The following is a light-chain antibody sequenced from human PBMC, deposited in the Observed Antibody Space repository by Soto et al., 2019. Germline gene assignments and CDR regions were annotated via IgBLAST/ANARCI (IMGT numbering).Light chain of an antibody. V-gene: IGLV2-11*01. J-gene: IGLJ1*01. CDR1: SSDVGAYNY. Sequence: QSALTQPRSVSGSPGQSVTVSCAGTSSDVGAYNYVSWYQQVPGKAPKLMIYDVTKRPSGVPHRFSGSKSGNTASLTISGLQAEDEADYYCCSYAGNFTFVFGAGTKVTVL. CDR3: CSYAGNFTFV. CDR2: DVT.